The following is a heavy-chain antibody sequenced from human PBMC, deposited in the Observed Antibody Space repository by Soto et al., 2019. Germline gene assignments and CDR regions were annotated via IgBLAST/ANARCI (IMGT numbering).Heavy chain of an antibody. CDR1: GFTFTTYW. CDR3: AGRGISSSFYGGVY. V-gene: IGHV3-7*01. CDR2: IKPDGSDT. J-gene: IGHJ4*02. Sequence: ESGGGLVQPGGSLRLSCAASGFTFTTYWMGWVRQAPGKGLEWVANIKPDGSDTYYVDSVKGRLSISRDNAKNSLYLQMNSLRAEDTAVYYCAGRGISSSFYGGVYWGQGTLVTISS. D-gene: IGHD6-13*01.